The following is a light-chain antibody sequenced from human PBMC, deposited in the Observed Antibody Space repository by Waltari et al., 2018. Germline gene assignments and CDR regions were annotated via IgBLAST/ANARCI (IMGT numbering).Light chain of an antibody. CDR2: WAS. CDR3: QQYYSTPLT. V-gene: IGKV4-1*01. CDR1: PSVLYSSNNKNY. J-gene: IGKJ4*01. Sequence: DIVMTQSPDSLAVSLGERANITCTSSPSVLYSSNNKNYLAWYQQKPGQPPKLLIYWASTRESGVPDRFSGSGSGTDFTLTISSLQAEDVAVYYCQQYYSTPLTFGGGTKVEIK.